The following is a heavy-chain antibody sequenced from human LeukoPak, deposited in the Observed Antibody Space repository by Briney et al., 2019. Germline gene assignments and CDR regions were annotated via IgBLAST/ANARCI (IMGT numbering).Heavy chain of an antibody. CDR2: INPSGGST. CDR1: GYTFTSYY. J-gene: IGHJ5*02. Sequence: ASVKVSCKASGYTFTSYYMHWVRQAPGQGLEWMGIINPSGGSTSYAQKFQGRVTMTRDMSTSTVYMELSSLRSEDTAVYYCARARRIAARVATKPPKKEGYNWFDPWGQGTLVTVSS. D-gene: IGHD6-6*01. V-gene: IGHV1-46*01. CDR3: ARARRIAARVATKPPKKEGYNWFDP.